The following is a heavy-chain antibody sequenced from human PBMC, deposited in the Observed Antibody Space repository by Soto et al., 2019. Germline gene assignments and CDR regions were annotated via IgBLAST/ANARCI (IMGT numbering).Heavy chain of an antibody. V-gene: IGHV1-18*01. CDR1: GYTFTSYG. D-gene: IGHD1-26*01. CDR2: ISSDSGNT. Sequence: QVNLVQSGAEVKQPGASVKVSCKASGYTFTSYGISWVRQAPGQGLEWMGWISSDSGNTNYAQKFQGRVTMTTDTSTSTAYMELRSLRSDDAAVYYCARDSGSYGVFDYWGQGTLVTVSS. J-gene: IGHJ4*02. CDR3: ARDSGSYGVFDY.